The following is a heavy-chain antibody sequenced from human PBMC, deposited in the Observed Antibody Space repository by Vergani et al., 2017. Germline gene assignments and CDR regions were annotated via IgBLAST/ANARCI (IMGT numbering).Heavy chain of an antibody. V-gene: IGHV1-69*06. CDR3: ATITMVRGVIIELFDY. D-gene: IGHD3-10*01. J-gene: IGHJ4*02. CDR1: GGTFSSYA. Sequence: QVQLVQSGAEVKKPGSSVKVSCKASGGTFSSYAISWVRQAPGQGLEWMGGIIPIFGTANYAQKFQGRVTITADKSTSTAYMELSSLRSEDTAVYYCATITMVRGVIIELFDYWGQGTLVTVSS. CDR2: IIPIFGTA.